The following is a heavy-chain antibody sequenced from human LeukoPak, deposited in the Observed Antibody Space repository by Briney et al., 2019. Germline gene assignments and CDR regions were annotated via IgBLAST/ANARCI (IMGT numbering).Heavy chain of an antibody. CDR1: GYTFTSYG. J-gene: IGHJ4*02. CDR3: ATGGGGYDFWSGYNFDY. CDR2: ISAYDGNT. D-gene: IGHD3-3*01. Sequence: GASVKVSCKASGYTFTSYGISWVRQAPGQGLEWMGWISAYDGNTNSVQKFQGRVTMTEDTSTDTAYMELSSLRSEDTAVYYCATGGGGYDFWSGYNFDYWGQGTLVTVSS. V-gene: IGHV1-18*01.